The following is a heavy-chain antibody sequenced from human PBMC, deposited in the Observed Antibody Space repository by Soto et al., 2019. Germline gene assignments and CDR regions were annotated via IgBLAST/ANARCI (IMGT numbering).Heavy chain of an antibody. Sequence: ASVKLSSKASGFGIVCYYRHWLRHAPEQGLEWMGRINPRSGDTTYAQKFQGRLTMTRDTSISTAYMELSSLRSDDTAVYYCGRDGVGATPLGWFDPWGQGSLVPVSS. CDR3: GRDGVGATPLGWFDP. CDR1: GFGIVCYY. V-gene: IGHV1-2*06. J-gene: IGHJ5*02. D-gene: IGHD1-26*01. CDR2: INPRSGDT.